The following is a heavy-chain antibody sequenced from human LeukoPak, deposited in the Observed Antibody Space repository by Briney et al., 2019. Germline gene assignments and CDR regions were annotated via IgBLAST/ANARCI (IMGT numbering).Heavy chain of an antibody. CDR1: GGSIGSSTFS. D-gene: IGHD5-18*01. CDR3: ARKSDSYGYLGWFDP. V-gene: IGHV4-39*07. J-gene: IGHJ5*02. CDR2: IYYSGST. Sequence: SETLSLTCTVSGGSIGSSTFSWGWIRQPPGKGLEWIGSIYYSGSTYYNPSLKSRVTISVDTSKNQFSLKLSSVTAADTAVYYCARKSDSYGYLGWFDPWGQGTLVTVSS.